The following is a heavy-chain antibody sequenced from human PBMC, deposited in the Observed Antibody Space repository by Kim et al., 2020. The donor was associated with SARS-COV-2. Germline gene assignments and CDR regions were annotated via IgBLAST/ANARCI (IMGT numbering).Heavy chain of an antibody. D-gene: IGHD1-26*01. Sequence: DPVKVSCKASGYTFTDYGFSWVRQAPGQGLEWMGWIDSDNGNTNYAQNLQGRVTMTADTSTSTAYMELMSLRSDDTAMYYCVRGHYGKIVGEYWGQGTLVTVSS. J-gene: IGHJ4*02. CDR2: IDSDNGNT. CDR3: VRGHYGKIVGEY. CDR1: GYTFTDYG. V-gene: IGHV1-18*01.